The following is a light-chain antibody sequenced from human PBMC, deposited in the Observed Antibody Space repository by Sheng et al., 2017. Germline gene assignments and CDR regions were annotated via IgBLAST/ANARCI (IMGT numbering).Light chain of an antibody. Sequence: DIQMTQSPSSLSASLGDRVTLTCRASQAITTYVNWYQQTPGKAPNLLIYAASILQSGVPSRFSGSGSGSDFTLTINGLQSEDFATYYCQQSYSLPYTFGQGTKLEIK. CDR1: QAITTY. V-gene: IGKV1-39*01. J-gene: IGKJ2*01. CDR2: AAS. CDR3: QQSYSLPYT.